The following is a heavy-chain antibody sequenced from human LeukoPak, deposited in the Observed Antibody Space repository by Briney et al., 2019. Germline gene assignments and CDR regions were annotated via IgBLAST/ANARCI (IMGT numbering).Heavy chain of an antibody. Sequence: PSETLSLTCTVSGGSISDYYWSWIRQPPGKGLGWIGFIYYTGSTNYNPSLKSRVTISVDTSKNQFSLKLSSVTAADTAVYYCAREDVAGGSGSNYYYYGADVWGQGTTVTVSS. V-gene: IGHV4-59*01. D-gene: IGHD3-10*01. CDR1: GGSISDYY. J-gene: IGHJ6*02. CDR3: AREDVAGGSGSNYYYYGADV. CDR2: IYYTGST.